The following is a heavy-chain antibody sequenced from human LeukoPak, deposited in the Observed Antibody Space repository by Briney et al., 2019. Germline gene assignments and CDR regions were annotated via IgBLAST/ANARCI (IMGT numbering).Heavy chain of an antibody. CDR2: ISTYNGNT. CDR1: GYTFTSYG. J-gene: IGHJ4*02. V-gene: IGHV1-18*01. CDR3: ARDYCSGGTCYIFDN. D-gene: IGHD2-15*01. Sequence: GTPVKVSCKASGYTFTSYGISWVRQAPGQGLEWMGWISTYNGNTNYAQKLQGRVTMTTDTSTRTAYMELRSLRSDGTAVYYCARDYCSGGTCYIFDNWGQGTLVTVSS.